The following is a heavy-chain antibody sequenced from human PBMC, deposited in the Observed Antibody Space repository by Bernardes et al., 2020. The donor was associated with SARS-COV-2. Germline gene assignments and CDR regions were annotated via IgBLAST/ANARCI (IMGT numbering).Heavy chain of an antibody. Sequence: ASVKVSCKASGYTFSNLGISWVRQAPGQGLEWMGWIGVFNSNTNYVGKFQGRLTITTDTSTSTAYMELRSLTSDDTAVYFCATESQTWYQPVALSSFYYGLDVWGHGTTVTVSS. CDR1: GYTFSNLG. D-gene: IGHD2-2*01. CDR2: IGVFNSNT. V-gene: IGHV1-18*04. J-gene: IGHJ6*02. CDR3: ATESQTWYQPVALSSFYYGLDV.